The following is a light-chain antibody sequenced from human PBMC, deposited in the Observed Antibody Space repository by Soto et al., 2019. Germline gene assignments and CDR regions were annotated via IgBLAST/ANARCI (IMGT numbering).Light chain of an antibody. Sequence: DIQLTQSASSLSASVGDRVTITCRASQSISTYLNWYQQTPGKAPKLLIYAASSLQSGVPSRCSGSGSGTEFTITISSTQPDDLATYYCQQYNSYSFGQGTKVDIK. J-gene: IGKJ1*01. CDR3: QQYNSYS. CDR2: AAS. V-gene: IGKV1-39*01. CDR1: QSISTY.